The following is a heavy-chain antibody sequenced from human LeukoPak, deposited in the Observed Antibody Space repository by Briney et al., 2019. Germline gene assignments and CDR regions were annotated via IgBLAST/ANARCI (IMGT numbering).Heavy chain of an antibody. Sequence: GGSLRLSCAASGFTFSSYAMSWVRQAPGKGLEWVSAISGSGGSTYYADSVRGRFTVSRDNSKNTLYLQMNSLRAEDTAIYYCVRDPGYVIYYFDYWGQGALVTVSS. V-gene: IGHV3-23*01. CDR1: GFTFSSYA. CDR2: ISGSGGST. D-gene: IGHD5-12*01. CDR3: VRDPGYVIYYFDY. J-gene: IGHJ4*02.